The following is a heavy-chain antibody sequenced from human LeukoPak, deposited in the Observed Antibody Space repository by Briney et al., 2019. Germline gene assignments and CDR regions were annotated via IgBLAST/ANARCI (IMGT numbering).Heavy chain of an antibody. CDR2: IYYSGST. Sequence: SETLSLTCTVSGGSISSSSYYWGWIRQPPGKGLEWIGSIYYSGSTYYNPSLKSRVTISVDTSKNQFSLKLSSVTAADTAVYYCARGELGSWEKLYYFDYWGQGTLVTVSS. V-gene: IGHV4-39*01. CDR1: GGSISSSSYY. CDR3: ARGELGSWEKLYYFDY. J-gene: IGHJ4*02. D-gene: IGHD6-13*01.